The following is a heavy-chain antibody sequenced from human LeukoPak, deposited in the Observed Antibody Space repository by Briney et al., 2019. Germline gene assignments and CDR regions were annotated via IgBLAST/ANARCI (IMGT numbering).Heavy chain of an antibody. J-gene: IGHJ6*02. Sequence: SVKVSCKASGGTFNTYTITSVRQAPGQGLEWMGRIIPILDVADSAQRFQGRVTITADRSTSTVYMELNSLRSEDTAIDYCARLTVRGYTYGSVIHHMDVWGQGTTVIVSS. V-gene: IGHV1-69*02. CDR1: GGTFNTYT. CDR2: IIPILDVA. CDR3: ARLTVRGYTYGSVIHHMDV. D-gene: IGHD5-18*01.